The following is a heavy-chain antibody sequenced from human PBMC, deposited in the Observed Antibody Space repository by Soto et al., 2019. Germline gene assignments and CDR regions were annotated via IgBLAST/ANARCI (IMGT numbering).Heavy chain of an antibody. CDR2: IYYSGST. Sequence: SETLSLTCTVSGGSISSYYWSWIRQPPGKGLEWIGYIYYSGSTNYNPSLKSRVTISVDTSKNQFSLKLSSVTAADTAVYYCARRYGSSFDSWGQGTLVTVSS. J-gene: IGHJ4*02. CDR1: GGSISSYY. V-gene: IGHV4-59*08. CDR3: ARRYGSSFDS. D-gene: IGHD3-10*01.